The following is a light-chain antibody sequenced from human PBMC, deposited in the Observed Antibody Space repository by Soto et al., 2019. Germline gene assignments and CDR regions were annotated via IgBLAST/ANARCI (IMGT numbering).Light chain of an antibody. CDR3: SSYTITSTLLV. CDR1: SSDVGGYNY. Sequence: QSVLTQPASVTGSPGQSITISCTGTSSDVGGYNYVSWYQQHPGKAPKLMIYDVSSRPSGVSNRFSGSKSGNTASLTISGLQAEDEADYYCSSYTITSTLLVFGGGTKLTVL. V-gene: IGLV2-14*01. CDR2: DVS. J-gene: IGLJ3*02.